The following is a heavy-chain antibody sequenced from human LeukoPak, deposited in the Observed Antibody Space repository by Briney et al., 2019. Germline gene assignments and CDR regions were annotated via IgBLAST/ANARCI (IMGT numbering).Heavy chain of an antibody. Sequence: ASVKVSCKTSGYTFTANYIRWVRQAPGQGLEWVGWINSNSGATRYAQKSQGRVTMTRDTSISTAYMDLSRLTPDDTAVYYCARGFGSSWYDYWGQGTLVTVSS. CDR2: INSNSGAT. D-gene: IGHD6-13*01. CDR3: ARGFGSSWYDY. CDR1: GYTFTANY. V-gene: IGHV1-2*02. J-gene: IGHJ4*02.